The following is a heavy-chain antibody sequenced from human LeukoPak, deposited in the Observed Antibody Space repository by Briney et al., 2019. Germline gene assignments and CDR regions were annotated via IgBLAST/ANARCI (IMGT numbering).Heavy chain of an antibody. CDR2: VHLSGRT. CDR1: GGSISSTNW. J-gene: IGHJ4*02. V-gene: IGHV4-4*02. Sequence: SETLSLTCGVSGGSISSTNWWTWVRQPPGEGLEWIGEVHLSGRTNYNPSLESRVTMSVDMSENLISLKLTSVTDADTAVYYCAREGGPYRPLDYSGQGTLVTVSS. CDR3: AREGGPYRPLDY.